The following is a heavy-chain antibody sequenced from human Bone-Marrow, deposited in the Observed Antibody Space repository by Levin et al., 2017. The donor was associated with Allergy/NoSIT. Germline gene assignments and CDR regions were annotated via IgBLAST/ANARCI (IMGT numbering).Heavy chain of an antibody. J-gene: IGHJ5*02. CDR1: GGSFSRYY. CDR2: INHSGSA. Sequence: SQTLSLTCAVDGGSFSRYYWIWIRQSPGKGLEWIGEINHSGSANYNPSLKSRVSISVDTSKNQISLRLTSVTAADTAVYYCATVGGNWFDPWGQGTLVTVSS. V-gene: IGHV4-34*01. CDR3: ATVGGNWFDP.